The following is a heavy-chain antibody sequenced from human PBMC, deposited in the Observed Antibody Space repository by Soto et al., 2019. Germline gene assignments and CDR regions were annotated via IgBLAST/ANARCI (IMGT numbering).Heavy chain of an antibody. V-gene: IGHV4-34*01. D-gene: IGHD3-3*01. CDR1: GGSFSGYY. CDR3: ARGRGVVTIKCNTYYFDY. CDR2: INHSGST. Sequence: SETLSLTCAVYGGSFSGYYWSWIRQPPGKGLEWIGEINHSGSTNYNPSLKSRVTISVDTSKNQFSLKLSSVTAADTAVYYGARGRGVVTIKCNTYYFDYWGQGTLVTVSS. J-gene: IGHJ4*02.